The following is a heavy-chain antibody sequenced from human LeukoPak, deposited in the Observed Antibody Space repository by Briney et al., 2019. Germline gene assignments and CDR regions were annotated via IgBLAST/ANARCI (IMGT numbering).Heavy chain of an antibody. J-gene: IGHJ5*02. CDR1: GFTFSTYA. CDR3: ARDQVGAIGGSAYGWFDP. D-gene: IGHD1-26*01. CDR2: ISSDGSKK. V-gene: IGHV3-30-3*01. Sequence: AGGSLRLSCAASGFTFSTYAAHWVRQAPGKGLEWVALISSDGSKKYYADSVRGRLTITRDNSKSTLYLQMNSLTPEDTAVYYCARDQVGAIGGSAYGWFDPWGQGTLVSVSS.